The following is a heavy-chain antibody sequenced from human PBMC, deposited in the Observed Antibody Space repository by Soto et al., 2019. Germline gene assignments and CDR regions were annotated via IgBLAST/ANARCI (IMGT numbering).Heavy chain of an antibody. J-gene: IGHJ5*02. CDR1: GSTSPGDF. CDR2: INPNSGGT. Sequence: GAPVTGAWKGAGSTSPGDFVRCGRKEIEQGLEWMGWINPNSGGTNYAQKFQGWVTMTRDTSISTAYMELSRLRSDDTAVYYIPGGVAIISRNPVLEPWVKGTLVTVS. V-gene: IGHV1-2*04. D-gene: IGHD6-13*01. CDR3: PGGVAIISRNPVLEP.